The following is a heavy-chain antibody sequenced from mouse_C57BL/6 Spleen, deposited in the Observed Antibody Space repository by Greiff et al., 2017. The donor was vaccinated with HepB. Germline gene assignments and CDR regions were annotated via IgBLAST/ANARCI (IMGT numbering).Heavy chain of an antibody. Sequence: VQLQQSGAELVKPGSSVKLSCKASGYTFTSYWMDWVKQRPGQGLEWIGNINPCNSGTHYNKKFKDKATLTVDKSSSTAYMQLSSLTSADSAVYYCASTYYSNGDFDYWGQGTTVTVSS. CDR2: INPCNSGT. CDR1: GYTFTSYW. CDR3: ASTYYSNGDFDY. J-gene: IGHJ2*01. V-gene: IGHV1-61*01. D-gene: IGHD2-5*01.